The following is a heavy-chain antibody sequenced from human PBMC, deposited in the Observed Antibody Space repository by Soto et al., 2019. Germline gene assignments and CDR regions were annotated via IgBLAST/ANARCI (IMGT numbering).Heavy chain of an antibody. J-gene: IGHJ4*02. Sequence: PAESLTICCKVSGNNFAGYWIGWVLQMPGKGLELMGIIYPSDSDTRYRPSFQGQVTISVDKSISSAYLQWSSLRASDTAMYYCARGGVSTRTFDYWGQGTPVTVSS. V-gene: IGHV5-51*01. D-gene: IGHD3-3*01. CDR2: IYPSDSDT. CDR1: GNNFAGYW. CDR3: ARGGVSTRTFDY.